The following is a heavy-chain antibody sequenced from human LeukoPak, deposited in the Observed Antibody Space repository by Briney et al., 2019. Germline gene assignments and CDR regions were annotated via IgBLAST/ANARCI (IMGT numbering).Heavy chain of an antibody. D-gene: IGHD3-22*01. CDR3: ARRTQGWLLLSNFDY. J-gene: IGHJ4*02. CDR1: GGSFSGYY. CDR2: INHSGST. Sequence: SETLSLTCAVYGGSFSGYYWSWLPQPPGKGLEWIGEINHSGSTNYNPSLKRRVTSSVDTSKNQFSLKLSSVTAADTAVYYCARRTQGWLLLSNFDYWGQGTLVTVSS. V-gene: IGHV4-34*01.